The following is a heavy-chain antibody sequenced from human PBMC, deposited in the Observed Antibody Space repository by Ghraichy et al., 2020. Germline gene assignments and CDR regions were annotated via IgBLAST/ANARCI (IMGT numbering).Heavy chain of an antibody. CDR2: IYYSGST. D-gene: IGHD3-16*01. J-gene: IGHJ4*02. V-gene: IGHV4-30-4*01. CDR3: ARGRTYARSFDY. CDR1: GGSISSGNYY. Sequence: SETLSLTCTVSGGSISSGNYYWSWIRQPPGKGLEWIGHIYYSGSTYHNPSLKSRVAMSVDTSKNQFSLKLSSVTAADTAVYYCARGRTYARSFDYWGQGTLVTVSS.